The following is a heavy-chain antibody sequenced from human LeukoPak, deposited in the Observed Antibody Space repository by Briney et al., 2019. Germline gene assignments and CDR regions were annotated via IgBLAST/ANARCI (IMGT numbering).Heavy chain of an antibody. CDR2: IKSDGRST. CDR1: GFTFSSYW. D-gene: IGHD2-2*01. CDR3: AREVRLGYCSSTSCYDAFDI. Sequence: PGGSLRLSCAASGFTFSSYWMHWVRQAPGKGLVWVSRIKSDGRSTSYADSVKGRFTISRDNAKNTLYLQMNSLRAEDTAVYYCAREVRLGYCSSTSCYDAFDIWGQGTMVTVSS. J-gene: IGHJ3*02. V-gene: IGHV3-74*01.